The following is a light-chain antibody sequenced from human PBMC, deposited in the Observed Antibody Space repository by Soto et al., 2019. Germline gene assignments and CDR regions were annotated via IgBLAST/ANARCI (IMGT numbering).Light chain of an antibody. Sequence: SYELTQPPSVSVAPGQTATITCGGDDIVVKSVHWYHQKPGQAPVLVVYDDTARPSGTPERFSGSNVGNTATLTISRVEAGDEADFYCQVWDSPSGHYVFGSGTKATVL. CDR3: QVWDSPSGHYV. V-gene: IGLV3-21*02. CDR1: DIVVKS. CDR2: DDT. J-gene: IGLJ1*01.